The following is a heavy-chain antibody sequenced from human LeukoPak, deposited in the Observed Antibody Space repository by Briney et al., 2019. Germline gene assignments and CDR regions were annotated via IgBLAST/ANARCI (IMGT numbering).Heavy chain of an antibody. CDR2: ISSSGKA. Sequence: SETLPLTCAVSGGSITTTDFDWAWIRQPPGQGFEWIATISSSGKAYYYPSLMSRVTISVDTSKNRFSLDVTSVTAADTGLFYCARFKGGTGFDYWGRGILVIVS. CDR1: GGSITTTDFD. D-gene: IGHD1-26*01. J-gene: IGHJ4*02. V-gene: IGHV4-39*01. CDR3: ARFKGGTGFDY.